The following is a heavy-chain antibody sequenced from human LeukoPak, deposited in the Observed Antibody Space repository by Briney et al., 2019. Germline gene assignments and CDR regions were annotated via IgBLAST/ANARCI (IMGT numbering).Heavy chain of an antibody. CDR3: AKDPNYYDSSGYYYPRTEYFQH. CDR2: IIVSGGST. D-gene: IGHD3-22*01. CDR1: GFTFSSYA. V-gene: IGHV3-23*01. J-gene: IGHJ1*01. Sequence: PGGSLRLSCAASGFTFSSYAMSWVRQAPGKVLEWVSAIIVSGGSTYYADSVKGRFTISRDNSKNTLYLHMNSLRAEDTAVYYCAKDPNYYDSSGYYYPRTEYFQHWGQGTLVTVSS.